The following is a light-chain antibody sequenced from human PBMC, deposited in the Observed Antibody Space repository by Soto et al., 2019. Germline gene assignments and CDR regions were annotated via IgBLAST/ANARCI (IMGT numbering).Light chain of an antibody. CDR2: KAS. Sequence: DIQMTQSPSTLSASVGDTVTITCRASQSISRWSAWYQQKPGKAPKLLIYKASSLESGVPSRFNGSGSGTEFTLTITSLQPDDFATYYCQQYNSWTFGQGTKVEIK. CDR3: QQYNSWT. CDR1: QSISRW. J-gene: IGKJ1*01. V-gene: IGKV1-5*03.